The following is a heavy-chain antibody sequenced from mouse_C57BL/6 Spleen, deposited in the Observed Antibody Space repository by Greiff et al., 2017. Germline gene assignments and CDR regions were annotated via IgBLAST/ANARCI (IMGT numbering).Heavy chain of an antibody. D-gene: IGHD3-2*02. CDR3: ANTAQAEIAY. Sequence: EVMLVVSGGGLVKPGGSLKLSCAASGFPFSDSGMHWVRQAPEKGLAWVAYISSGSSTIYYADTVKGRFTISRDNAKNTLLLQMTSLRSEDTAMYYCANTAQAEIAYWGQGTLVTVSA. CDR1: GFPFSDSG. V-gene: IGHV5-17*01. CDR2: ISSGSSTI. J-gene: IGHJ3*01.